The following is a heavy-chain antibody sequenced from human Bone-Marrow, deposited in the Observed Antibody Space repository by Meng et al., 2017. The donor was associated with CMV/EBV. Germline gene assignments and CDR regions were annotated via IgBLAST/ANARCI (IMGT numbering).Heavy chain of an antibody. V-gene: IGHV1-2*02. CDR1: GYRFSDHY. CDR3: TRDAHLTTVTPNWFDP. CDR2: IYSNSGGT. Sequence: QVQLVQLGAEVKSPGASVKVSCQTSGYRFSDHYMHWVRQAPGQGLEWMGWIYSNSGGTHYAQKFQDRVTMTRDTSISTVYMELSRLRSDDTAVYYCTRDAHLTTVTPNWFDPWGQGTLVTASS. D-gene: IGHD4-17*01. J-gene: IGHJ5*02.